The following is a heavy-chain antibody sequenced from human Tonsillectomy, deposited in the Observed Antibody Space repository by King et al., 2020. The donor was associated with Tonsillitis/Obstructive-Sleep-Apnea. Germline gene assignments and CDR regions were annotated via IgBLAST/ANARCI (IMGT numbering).Heavy chain of an antibody. CDR1: GGSISSSSYY. V-gene: IGHV4-39*01. Sequence: QLQESGPGLVKPSETLSLTCTVSGGSISSSSYYWGWIRQPPGQGLEWIGSIYYSGSTYYNPSLKSRVTISVDTSKNQFSLKLSSVTAADTAVYYCARIGGRFLEWFIDYWGQGTLVTVSS. CDR3: ARIGGRFLEWFIDY. J-gene: IGHJ4*02. D-gene: IGHD3-3*01. CDR2: IYYSGST.